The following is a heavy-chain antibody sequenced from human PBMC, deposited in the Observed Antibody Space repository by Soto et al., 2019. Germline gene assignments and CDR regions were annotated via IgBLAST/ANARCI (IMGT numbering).Heavy chain of an antibody. Sequence: QVQLQESGPGLVKPSETLSLTCTVSGDSVSSDIYYWNWFRQPPGKGLEWLGDVHYSGHTKYNPSLKXLVPIXXDTSKNQFSLKLSSVTPADTAVYYCARGPTVTTDYWGQGTLVTVSS. CDR2: VHYSGHT. V-gene: IGHV4-61*01. CDR1: GDSVSSDIYY. CDR3: ARGPTVTTDY. D-gene: IGHD4-4*01. J-gene: IGHJ4*02.